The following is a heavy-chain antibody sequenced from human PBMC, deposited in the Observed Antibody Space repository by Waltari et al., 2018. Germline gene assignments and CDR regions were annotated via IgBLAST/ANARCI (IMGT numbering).Heavy chain of an antibody. V-gene: IGHV4-39*01. J-gene: IGHJ4*02. CDR2: IYYSGST. CDR1: GGSISSSSYY. D-gene: IGHD3-10*01. CDR3: ASPVRGADDY. Sequence: QLQLQESGPGLVKPSETLSLTCTVSGGSISSSSYYWGWIRQPPGKGLEWIGSIYYSGSTYYNPALKSRVTISVDTSKNQFSLKLSSVTAADTAVYYCASPVRGADDYWGQGTLVTVSS.